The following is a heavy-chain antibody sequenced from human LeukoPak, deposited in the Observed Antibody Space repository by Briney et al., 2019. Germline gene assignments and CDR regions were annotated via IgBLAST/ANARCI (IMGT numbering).Heavy chain of an antibody. Sequence: GGSLRLSCAASEFTFSSYGMYWVRQAPGKGLEWVAVIWYDGSDKYYGDSVKGRFTISRDNSKNTLYLQTNSLRAEDAAVYYCARDITMVRGVIEGIDYWGQGTLVTVSS. J-gene: IGHJ4*02. CDR1: EFTFSSYG. CDR2: IWYDGSDK. D-gene: IGHD3-10*01. CDR3: ARDITMVRGVIEGIDY. V-gene: IGHV3-33*01.